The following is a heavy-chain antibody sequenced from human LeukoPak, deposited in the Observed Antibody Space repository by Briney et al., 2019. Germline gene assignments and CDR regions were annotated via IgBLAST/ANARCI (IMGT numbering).Heavy chain of an antibody. CDR3: ARDSREVLLWFGEFSP. Sequence: ASVKVSCKASGYTFTSYGISWVRQAPGQGLEWMGWISGYNGHTKYAQKFQGRATMTIDTSTSTAYMELRSLRSDDTAVYYCARDSREVLLWFGEFSPWGQGTLVTVSS. CDR1: GYTFTSYG. D-gene: IGHD3-10*01. CDR2: ISGYNGHT. J-gene: IGHJ5*02. V-gene: IGHV1-18*01.